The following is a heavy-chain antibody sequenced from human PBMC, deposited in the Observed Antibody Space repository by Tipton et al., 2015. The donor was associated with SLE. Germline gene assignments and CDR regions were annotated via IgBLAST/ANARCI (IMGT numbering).Heavy chain of an antibody. V-gene: IGHV4-39*07. J-gene: IGHJ4*02. CDR1: GGSISSSSYY. CDR2: IYYSGST. Sequence: TLSLTCTVSGGSISSSSYYWGWIRQPPGKGLEWIGSIYYSGSTYYNPSLKSRVTISVDTSKNQFSRKLSSVTAADTAVYYCAREPVAGTDYWGQGTLVTVSS. CDR3: AREPVAGTDY. D-gene: IGHD6-19*01.